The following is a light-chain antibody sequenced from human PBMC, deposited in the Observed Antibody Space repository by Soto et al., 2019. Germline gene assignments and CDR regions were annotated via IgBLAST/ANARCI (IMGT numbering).Light chain of an antibody. V-gene: IGLV1-51*01. J-gene: IGLJ1*01. CDR3: GSWDSSLTYV. CDR2: DNN. Sequence: QSVLTQPPSVSAAPGQKVTISCSGSSSNIGNNFVTWYQQLPGTAPKLLIYDNNKRPSGIPDRFSGSQSGTSATLGITGLQTGDEAFYYCGSWDSSLTYVFGTGTKLTVL. CDR1: SSNIGNNF.